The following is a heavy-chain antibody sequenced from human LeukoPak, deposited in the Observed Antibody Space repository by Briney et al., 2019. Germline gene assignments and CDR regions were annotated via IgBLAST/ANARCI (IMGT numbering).Heavy chain of an antibody. J-gene: IGHJ4*02. Sequence: GGSLRLSCVGSGFTFSDYWMSWVRQAPGKGLEWVANIKQDGSEKDYVDALKGRFTISRGNAKNSLYLQMNSLRAEDTAVYYCARWLELMCNFDWWGQGTLVTVSS. CDR2: IKQDGSEK. CDR1: GFTFSDYW. D-gene: IGHD5-24*01. CDR3: ARWLELMCNFDW. V-gene: IGHV3-7*01.